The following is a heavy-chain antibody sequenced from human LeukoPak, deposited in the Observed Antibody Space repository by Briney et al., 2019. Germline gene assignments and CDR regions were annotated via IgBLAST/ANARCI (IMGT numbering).Heavy chain of an antibody. Sequence: RSGGSLRLFCAASGFSFSSYEMNWVRQAPGKGLEWVSYISSSGSAIFYADSVKGRFTISRDNAKNSLFLQMNSLRAEDTAFYYCASKGGFDDWGQGTLVTVSS. V-gene: IGHV3-48*03. J-gene: IGHJ4*02. CDR2: ISSSGSAI. D-gene: IGHD2-15*01. CDR3: ASKGGFDD. CDR1: GFSFSSYE.